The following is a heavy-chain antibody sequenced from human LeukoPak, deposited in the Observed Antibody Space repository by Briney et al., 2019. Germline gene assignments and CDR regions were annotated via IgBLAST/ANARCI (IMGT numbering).Heavy chain of an antibody. J-gene: IGHJ4*02. CDR3: ASEYSGYDPTAFDY. V-gene: IGHV1-2*02. CDR2: INPNSGGT. D-gene: IGHD5-12*01. CDR1: GYTFTPYY. Sequence: ASVKVSSTASGYTFTPYYMHWVRQAPGEGREWMGWINPNSGGTNYAQKIQGRVTMTRDTSISTAYMELSRLRSDDTAVYYCASEYSGYDPTAFDYWGQGTLVTVSS.